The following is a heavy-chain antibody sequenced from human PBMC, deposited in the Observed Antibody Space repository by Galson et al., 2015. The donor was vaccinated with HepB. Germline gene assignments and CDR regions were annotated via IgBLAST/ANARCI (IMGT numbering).Heavy chain of an antibody. CDR2: ISAYSGAT. CDR1: GYTFTSYG. Sequence: SVKVSCKASGYTFTSYGISWVRQAPGQGLEWMGWISAYSGATNYAQKFQGRVTMTRDTSISTTYMELSSLRSDDTAVYYCARLGEYGSGTDYYYYYMDVWGKGTTVTVSS. CDR3: ARLGEYGSGTDYYYYYMDV. J-gene: IGHJ6*03. D-gene: IGHD3-10*01. V-gene: IGHV1-18*01.